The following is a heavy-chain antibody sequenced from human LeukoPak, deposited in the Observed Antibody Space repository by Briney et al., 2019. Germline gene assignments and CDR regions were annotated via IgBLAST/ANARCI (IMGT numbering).Heavy chain of an antibody. CDR1: GFTFSSYG. CDR3: ARDVLTTVDY. J-gene: IGHJ4*02. CDR2: IRYTGSNK. D-gene: IGHD4-11*01. V-gene: IGHV3-30*02. Sequence: PGGSLRLSCAASGFTFSSYGMHWVRQAPGKGLEWVAFIRYTGSNKYYADSVKGRFTISRDNAKNSLYLQMNSLRAEDTAVYYCARDVLTTVDYWGQGTLVAVSS.